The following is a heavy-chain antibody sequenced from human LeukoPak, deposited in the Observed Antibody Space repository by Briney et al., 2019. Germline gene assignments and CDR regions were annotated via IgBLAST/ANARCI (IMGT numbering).Heavy chain of an antibody. Sequence: ASVTVSCKVSGYILTELSMHWVRQATGQGLEWMGWMNPNSGNTGYAQKFQGRVTMTRNTSISTAYMELSSLRSEDTAVYYCARAGGYCGRISCPYYFDYWGQGSLVAVSS. V-gene: IGHV1-8*01. D-gene: IGHD2-15*01. CDR2: MNPNSGNT. CDR3: ARAGGYCGRISCPYYFDY. J-gene: IGHJ4*02. CDR1: GYILTELS.